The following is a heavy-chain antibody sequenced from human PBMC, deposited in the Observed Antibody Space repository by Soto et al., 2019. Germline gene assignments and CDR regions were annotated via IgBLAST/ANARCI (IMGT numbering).Heavy chain of an antibody. CDR3: ARGTSGYSSSPYYYYYYYMDV. J-gene: IGHJ6*03. CDR1: GGTLTRYS. D-gene: IGHD6-6*01. V-gene: IGHV4-34*01. Sequence: SDALPLTSGGYGGTLTRYSWRWSRQLPWKWLEWIGEINHSGSTNYNPSLKSRVTISVDTSKNQFSLKLSSVTAADTAVYYCARGTSGYSSSPYYYYYYYMDVWGKGTTVT. CDR2: INHSGST.